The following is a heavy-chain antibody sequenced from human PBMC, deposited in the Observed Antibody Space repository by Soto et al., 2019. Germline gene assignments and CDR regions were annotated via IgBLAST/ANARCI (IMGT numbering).Heavy chain of an antibody. V-gene: IGHV4-61*01. CDR1: GDSVSSGSYY. CDR3: ARGLDYVGFDY. D-gene: IGHD4-17*01. Sequence: ETLSLTCTVSGDSVSSGSYYWSWIRQPPGKGLEWIGYIYYRGSTNYNPSLKSRVTISIDTSRNQFSLKLNSVTAADTALYYCARGLDYVGFDYWGQGTLVTVSS. J-gene: IGHJ4*02. CDR2: IYYRGST.